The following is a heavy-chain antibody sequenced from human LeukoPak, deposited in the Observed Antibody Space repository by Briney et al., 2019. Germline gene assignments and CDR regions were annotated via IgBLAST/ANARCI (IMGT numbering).Heavy chain of an antibody. D-gene: IGHD2-2*01. CDR3: ARDHCSANSCYEDYYNGLDV. CDR1: GYTFTGYY. Sequence: VASVKVSCTASGYTFTGYYIHWVRQAPGHGLEWMGWINPNTLGTNYAQKFRGRVTMTRDTSTSTVYMELSRLRSDDTAVYYCARDHCSANSCYEDYYNGLDVWGQGTTVTVSS. V-gene: IGHV1-2*02. J-gene: IGHJ6*02. CDR2: INPNTLGT.